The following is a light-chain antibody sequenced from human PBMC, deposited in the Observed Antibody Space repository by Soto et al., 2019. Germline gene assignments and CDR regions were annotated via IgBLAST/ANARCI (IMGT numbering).Light chain of an antibody. CDR1: SSNIGNNY. CDR2: DNH. Sequence: QSVLTQPPSVSAAPGQKVTISCSGSSSNIGNNYVSWYQQLPGIAPKLLIYDNHKRPSGIPDRFSGSKSGTSATLGITGLQTGDEADYYCGTWDSSLSAVVFGGGTKVTVL. CDR3: GTWDSSLSAVV. J-gene: IGLJ2*01. V-gene: IGLV1-51*01.